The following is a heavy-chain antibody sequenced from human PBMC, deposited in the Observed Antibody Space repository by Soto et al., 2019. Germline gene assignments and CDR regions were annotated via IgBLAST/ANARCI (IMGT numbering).Heavy chain of an antibody. CDR3: ARDFSWLVPLNSQYFQH. Sequence: QVQLVQSGAEVKKPGASVKVSCKASGYTFTSYGISWVRQAPGQGLEWMGWISAYNGNTNYAQKLQGRVTMTTDTSSRTAYMDLRSLASDYTPAYFCARDFSWLVPLNSQYFQHWGQGTLVTVSS. CDR2: ISAYNGNT. CDR1: GYTFTSYG. V-gene: IGHV1-18*01. D-gene: IGHD6-19*01. J-gene: IGHJ1*01.